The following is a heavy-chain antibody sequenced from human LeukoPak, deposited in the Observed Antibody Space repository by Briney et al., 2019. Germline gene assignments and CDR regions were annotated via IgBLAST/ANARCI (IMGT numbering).Heavy chain of an antibody. Sequence: ASVKVSCKASGYTFTGYYMHWVRQAPGQGVEWMGWINPNSGGTNYAQKFQGRVTMTRDTSISTAYMELSRLRSDDTAVYYCARYFYGSGSPFNWFDPWGQGTLVTVSS. CDR3: ARYFYGSGSPFNWFDP. CDR1: GYTFTGYY. D-gene: IGHD3-10*01. J-gene: IGHJ5*02. CDR2: INPNSGGT. V-gene: IGHV1-2*02.